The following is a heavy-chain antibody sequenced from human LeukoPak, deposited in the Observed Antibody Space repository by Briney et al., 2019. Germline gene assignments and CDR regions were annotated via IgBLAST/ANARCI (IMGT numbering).Heavy chain of an antibody. J-gene: IGHJ5*02. CDR2: INQSGSN. V-gene: IGHV4-34*01. CDR1: GGSFSGYY. Sequence: SESQSPTCPVYGGSFSGYYWSWTRQPPGKGRGWPGEINQSGSNNYNPSLKSRVTISVDTSKNQFSLKLSSVTAADTAVYYCAQVHGNWFDPWGQGTLVTVSS. CDR3: AQVHGNWFDP.